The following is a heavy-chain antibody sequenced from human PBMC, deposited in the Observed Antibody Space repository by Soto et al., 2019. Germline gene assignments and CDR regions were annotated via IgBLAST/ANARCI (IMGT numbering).Heavy chain of an antibody. CDR2: IHGSGGGT. CDR1: GFTFSSYA. D-gene: IGHD4-17*01. Sequence: EVQLLESGGGLVQRGGSLRLSCAASGFTFSSYAMTWVRQAPGKGLEWVSVIHGSGGGTYYADSVKGRFTISRDNSKNTVDLQMNSLRAEDTAVYYCARGKDRATVTTFDYWGQGTLVTVSS. V-gene: IGHV3-23*01. J-gene: IGHJ4*02. CDR3: ARGKDRATVTTFDY.